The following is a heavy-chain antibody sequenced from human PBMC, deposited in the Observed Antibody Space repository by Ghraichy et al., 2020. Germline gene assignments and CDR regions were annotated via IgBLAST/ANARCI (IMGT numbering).Heavy chain of an antibody. Sequence: GDSLNISCAASGFTFSSYAMSWVRQAPGKGLEWVSAISGSGGSTYYADSVKGRFTISRDNSKNTLYLQMNSLRAEDTAVYYCACYSNWFDPWGQGTLVTVSS. V-gene: IGHV3-23*01. J-gene: IGHJ5*02. CDR1: GFTFSSYA. D-gene: IGHD2-15*01. CDR3: ACYSNWFDP. CDR2: ISGSGGST.